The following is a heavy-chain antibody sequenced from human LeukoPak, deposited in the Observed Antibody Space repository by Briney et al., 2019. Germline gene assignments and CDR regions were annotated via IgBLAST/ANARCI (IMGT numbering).Heavy chain of an antibody. J-gene: IGHJ4*02. V-gene: IGHV3-11*01. D-gene: IGHD6-6*01. CDR1: GFIFSDYY. CDR2: ISPNGTDI. CDR3: ASGSSSVGY. Sequence: GGSLRLSCAASGFIFSDYYMSWIRQSPGKGLKWISYISPNGTDIYSIDSVRGRFVISRDNAKNSLYLQMNSLRAEDTAVYYCASGSSSVGYWGQGTLVTVSS.